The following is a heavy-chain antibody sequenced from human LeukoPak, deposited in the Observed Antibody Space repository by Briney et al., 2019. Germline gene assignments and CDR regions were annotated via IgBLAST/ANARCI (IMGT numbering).Heavy chain of an antibody. CDR3: AREDRYSSSWGRYYYYGMDV. V-gene: IGHV4-59*12. D-gene: IGHD6-13*01. CDR2: IYYSGST. CDR1: GGSISSYY. J-gene: IGHJ6*02. Sequence: SETLSLTCTVSGGSISSYYWSWIRQPPGKGLEWIGYIYYSGSTNYNPSLKSRVTISVDTSKNQFSLKLSSVTAADTAVYYCAREDRYSSSWGRYYYYGMDVWGQGTTVTVSS.